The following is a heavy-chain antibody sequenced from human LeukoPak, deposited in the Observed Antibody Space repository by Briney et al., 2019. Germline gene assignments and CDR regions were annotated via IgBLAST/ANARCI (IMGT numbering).Heavy chain of an antibody. J-gene: IGHJ4*02. Sequence: GASVKVSCKASGYTFTSYGISWVRQPPGQGLEWMGWISAYNGNTNYAQKLQGRVTMTTDTSTSTAYMELRSLRSDDTAVYYCARDAYCSGGSCYHNFDYWGQGTLVTVSS. V-gene: IGHV1-18*01. D-gene: IGHD2-15*01. CDR3: ARDAYCSGGSCYHNFDY. CDR1: GYTFTSYG. CDR2: ISAYNGNT.